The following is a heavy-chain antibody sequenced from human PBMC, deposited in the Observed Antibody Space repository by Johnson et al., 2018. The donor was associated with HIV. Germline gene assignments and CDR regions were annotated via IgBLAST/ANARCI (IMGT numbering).Heavy chain of an antibody. V-gene: IGHV3-7*01. D-gene: IGHD1-26*01. CDR3: AKDFWPVGARGAFDI. CDR1: GFTFSNYW. Sequence: EVQLVESGGGLVQPGGSLRLSCAASGFTFSNYWMSWVRQAPGKGLEWVANIKQDGSEKYYADSVKGRFTISRDNSKNTLYLQMNSLRAEDTAVYYCAKDFWPVGARGAFDIWGQGTMVTVSS. CDR2: IKQDGSEK. J-gene: IGHJ3*02.